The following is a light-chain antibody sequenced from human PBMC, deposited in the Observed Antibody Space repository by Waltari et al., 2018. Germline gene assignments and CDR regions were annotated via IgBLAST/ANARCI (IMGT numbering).Light chain of an antibody. V-gene: IGKV3-20*01. CDR1: QSVSRT. Sequence: EIVLTQSPGTLSLSPGERATLPCRASQSVSRTLAWYQQKPVQAPRLLSYDASTRATGIPDRLNGSGVGTDFSLTISRLEAEDFAVYYCQKYGTLPATFGQGTTVEIK. J-gene: IGKJ1*01. CDR3: QKYGTLPAT. CDR2: DAS.